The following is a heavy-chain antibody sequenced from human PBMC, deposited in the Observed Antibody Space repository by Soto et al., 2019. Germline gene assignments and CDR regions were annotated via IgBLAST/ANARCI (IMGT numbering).Heavy chain of an antibody. CDR1: GFTFSSYA. CDR3: AKEGMLRFLEWSHFDY. V-gene: IGHV3-23*01. Sequence: VGSLRLSCAASGFTFSSYAMDWVRQAPGKGLEWVSVISGSGGSTYHADSVKGRFTISRDNSKNTLYLQMNSLRAEDTAVYYCAKEGMLRFLEWSHFDYWGQGTLVTVSS. J-gene: IGHJ4*02. D-gene: IGHD3-3*01. CDR2: ISGSGGST.